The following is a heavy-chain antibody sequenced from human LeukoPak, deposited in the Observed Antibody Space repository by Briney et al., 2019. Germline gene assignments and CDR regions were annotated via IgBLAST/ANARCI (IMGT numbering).Heavy chain of an antibody. CDR1: GFTFSSYE. CDR2: IKPESDGGTT. CDR3: TIPYAWYFDY. Sequence: GGSPRLSCAASGFTFSSYEMNWVRQAPGKGLEWVGRIKPESDGGTTDYAAPVKGRFTISRDVSKNTLYLQMNSLKTEDTAVYYCTIPYAWYFDYWAQGTLVTVSS. V-gene: IGHV3-15*01. J-gene: IGHJ4*02. D-gene: IGHD2-2*01.